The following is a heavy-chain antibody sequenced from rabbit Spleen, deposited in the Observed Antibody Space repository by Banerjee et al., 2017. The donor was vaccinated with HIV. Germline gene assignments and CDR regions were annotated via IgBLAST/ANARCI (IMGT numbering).Heavy chain of an antibody. Sequence: QSLEESGGGLVKPEGSLTLTCKASGVSFSDKDVMCWVRQAPGKGLEWIGTIYAGSTGTTDYASWAKGRFTISKTSSTTVTLQMTSLTAADTATYFCARNFDLWGPGTLVTVS. CDR3: ARNFDL. V-gene: IGHV1S40*01. CDR1: GVSFSDKDV. J-gene: IGHJ4*01. CDR2: IYAGSTGTT.